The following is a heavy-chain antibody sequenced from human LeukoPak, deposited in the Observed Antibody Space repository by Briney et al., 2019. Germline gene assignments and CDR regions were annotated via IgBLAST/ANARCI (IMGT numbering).Heavy chain of an antibody. CDR3: VRLNYRDDFDT. CDR1: GNRFTYYL. J-gene: IGHJ3*02. Sequence: GEALKIFCKGSGNRFTYYLNRWVRQMPGKGLELMGMNYPGVTDARYSPSFQGQVTISTDKSNNTAYLQRSSLKAADTAMYYCVRLNYRDDFDTWGQGTMVTVSS. CDR2: NYPGVTDA. D-gene: IGHD1-7*01. V-gene: IGHV5-51*01.